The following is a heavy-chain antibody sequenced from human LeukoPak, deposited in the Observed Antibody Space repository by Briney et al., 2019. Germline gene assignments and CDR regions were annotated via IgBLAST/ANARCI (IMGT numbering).Heavy chain of an antibody. J-gene: IGHJ4*02. CDR1: GFTFSNYG. CDR3: ARYDSSGYYFDY. D-gene: IGHD3-22*01. CDR2: IRYDGSNK. V-gene: IGHV3-30*02. Sequence: PGGSLRLSCAASGFTFSNYGMHWVRQAPGKGLEWVAFIRYDGSNKYYADSVKGRFTISRDNSKNTLYLQMNSLRAEDTAVYYCARYDSSGYYFDYWGQGTLVTVPS.